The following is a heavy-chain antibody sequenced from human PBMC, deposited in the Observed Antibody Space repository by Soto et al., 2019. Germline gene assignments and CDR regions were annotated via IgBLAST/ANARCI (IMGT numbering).Heavy chain of an antibody. CDR3: ARSDYYYYYYMDV. CDR1: GFTFSDYY. J-gene: IGHJ6*03. Sequence: GGSLRLSCAASGFTFSDYYMSWIRQAPGKGLEWVSYISSSGSTIYYADSVKGRFTISRDNAKNSLYLQMNSLRAKDTAVYYCARSDYYYYYYMDVWGKGTTVTVSS. CDR2: ISSSGSTI. V-gene: IGHV3-11*01.